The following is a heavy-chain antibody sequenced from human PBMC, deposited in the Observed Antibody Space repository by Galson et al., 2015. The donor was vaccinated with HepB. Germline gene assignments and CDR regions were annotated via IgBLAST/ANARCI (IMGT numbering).Heavy chain of an antibody. CDR1: GFTFSGSA. CDR3: VRMGDLSGYSSC. V-gene: IGHV3-73*01. J-gene: IGHJ4*02. CDR2: TGSHSSNYAT. Sequence: SQRLSRAGSGFTFSGSAMPWVRQASGKRREWDGRTGSHSSNYATASTGSVEGSFTISRDASKNTAYLPTNSLRTEEAAVYYCVRMGDLSGYSSCWGQGTLVTVSS. D-gene: IGHD3-22*01.